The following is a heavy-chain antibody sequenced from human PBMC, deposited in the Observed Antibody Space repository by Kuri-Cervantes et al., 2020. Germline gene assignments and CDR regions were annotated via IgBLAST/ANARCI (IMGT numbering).Heavy chain of an antibody. CDR1: GGSSSGYY. CDR3: ARGRSSWYSSRPTTWYYYYGMDV. CDR2: SNHSGST. V-gene: IGHV4-34*01. Sequence: SETLSLTCAVYGGSSSGYYWSWIRQPPGKGLEWIGESNHSGSTNYNPSLKSRVTISVDTSKNQFSLKLSSLTAADTAVYYCARGRSSWYSSRPTTWYYYYGMDVWGQGTTVTVSS. D-gene: IGHD6-13*01. J-gene: IGHJ6*02.